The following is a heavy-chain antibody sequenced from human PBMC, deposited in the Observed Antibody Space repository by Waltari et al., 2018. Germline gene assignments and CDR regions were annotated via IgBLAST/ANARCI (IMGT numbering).Heavy chain of an antibody. CDR2: IYYSGST. CDR1: GGSISSYY. V-gene: IGHV4-59*01. CDR3: ARDLIAVAGNWFDP. Sequence: QVQLQESGPGLVKPSETLSLTCTVSGGSISSYYWSWIRQPPGKGLEWIGYIYYSGSTNSNPSRKSRVTISVDTSKNQFSLKLSSVTAADTAVYYCARDLIAVAGNWFDPWGQGTLVTVSS. J-gene: IGHJ5*02. D-gene: IGHD6-19*01.